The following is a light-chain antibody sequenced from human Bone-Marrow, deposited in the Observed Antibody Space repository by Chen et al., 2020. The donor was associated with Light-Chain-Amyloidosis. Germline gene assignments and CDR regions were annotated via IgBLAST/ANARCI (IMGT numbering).Light chain of an antibody. J-gene: IGLJ3*02. Sequence: SYVLTQPSSVSVAPGQTATIACGGNNIGSTSVHWYQHTPGPAPLLVVYDYSDRPSGIPERLSGSNSGNTATLTISRVEAGDEADYYCQVWDRSSDRPVFGGGTKLTVL. CDR1: NIGSTS. V-gene: IGLV3-21*02. CDR3: QVWDRSSDRPV. CDR2: DYS.